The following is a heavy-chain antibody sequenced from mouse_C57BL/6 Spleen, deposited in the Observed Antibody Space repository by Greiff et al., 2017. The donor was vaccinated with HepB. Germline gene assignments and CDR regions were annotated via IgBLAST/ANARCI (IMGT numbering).Heavy chain of an antibody. CDR3: ASGYPWFAY. V-gene: IGHV3-6*01. J-gene: IGHJ3*01. CDR2: ISYDGSN. Sequence: EVQVVESGPGLVKPSQSLSLTCSVTGYSITSGYYWNWIRQFPGNKLEWMGYISYDGSNNYNPSLKNRISITRDTSKNQFFLKLNSVTTEDTATYYCASGYPWFAYWGQGTLVTVSA. CDR1: GYSITSGYY. D-gene: IGHD2-2*01.